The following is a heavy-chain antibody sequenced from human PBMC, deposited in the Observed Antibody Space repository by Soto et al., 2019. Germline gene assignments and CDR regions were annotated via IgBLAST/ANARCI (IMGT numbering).Heavy chain of an antibody. J-gene: IGHJ3*02. D-gene: IGHD7-27*01. CDR3: ARGSGADAFDI. V-gene: IGHV1-69*06. CDR2: IIPVIDTA. Sequence: SVKVSCKVSGGTFNIRWVRQAPGQGLEWMGGIIPVIDTANYARKFQGRVVISADRATNIVYMEMMSLTLEDTAVYYCARGSGADAFDIWGQGTMVTVSS. CDR1: GGTFN.